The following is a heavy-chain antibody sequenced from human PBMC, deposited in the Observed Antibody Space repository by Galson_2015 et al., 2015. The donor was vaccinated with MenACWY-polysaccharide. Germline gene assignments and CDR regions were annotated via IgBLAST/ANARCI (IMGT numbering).Heavy chain of an antibody. CDR1: GYTFTAYA. CDR3: ARVGYDSSGYYLFPIDY. J-gene: IGHJ4*02. Sequence: SCKASGYTFTAYAIHWVRQAPGQRLEWMGWINAGNGNIKYSQKFQGRVTITRDTSASTAYMELSSLRSEDTAVYYCARVGYDSSGYYLFPIDYWGQGSLVTVSS. CDR2: INAGNGNI. D-gene: IGHD3-22*01. V-gene: IGHV1-3*01.